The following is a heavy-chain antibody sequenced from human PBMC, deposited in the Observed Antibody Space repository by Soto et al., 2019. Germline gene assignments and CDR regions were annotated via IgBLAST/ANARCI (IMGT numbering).Heavy chain of an antibody. CDR2: IKSKADCGTT. V-gene: IGHV3-15*01. Sequence: PGGSLRLSCAASEFTFANAWISLVRQSPGKGLEWVGRIKSKADCGTTDYAAPVKGRFTISRDESQNTLYLQMNSLKTEDTAVYYCTSLYYGHWGQGTMVTVSS. D-gene: IGHD4-17*01. CDR3: TSLYYGH. J-gene: IGHJ4*02. CDR1: EFTFANAW.